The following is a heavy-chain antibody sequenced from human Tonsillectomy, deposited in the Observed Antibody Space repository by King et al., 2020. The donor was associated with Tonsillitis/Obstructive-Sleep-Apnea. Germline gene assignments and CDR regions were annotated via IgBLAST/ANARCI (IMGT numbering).Heavy chain of an antibody. D-gene: IGHD3-22*01. J-gene: IGHJ4*02. CDR3: TRGGPSYYDSSGYYSRY. Sequence: VQLVESGGGLVQPGRSLRLSCTASGFTFGDYAMSWVRQAPGKGLEWVTFMRSKPYGGTTEYAASVKGRFTISRDDSKSIAYLQMNSLKTEDTAVYYCTRGGPSYYDSSGYYSRYWGQGTLVTVSS. CDR2: MRSKPYGGTT. CDR1: GFTFGDYA. V-gene: IGHV3-49*04.